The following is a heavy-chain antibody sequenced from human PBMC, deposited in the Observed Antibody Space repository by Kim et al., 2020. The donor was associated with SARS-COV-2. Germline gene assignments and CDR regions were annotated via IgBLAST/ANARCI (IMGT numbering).Heavy chain of an antibody. Sequence: YVDSVKGRFTISRDNAKNSLYLQMNSLRAEDTAVYYCAREGSGGFSPGDYWGQGTLVTVSS. V-gene: IGHV3-7*01. D-gene: IGHD3-10*01. CDR3: AREGSGGFSPGDY. J-gene: IGHJ4*02.